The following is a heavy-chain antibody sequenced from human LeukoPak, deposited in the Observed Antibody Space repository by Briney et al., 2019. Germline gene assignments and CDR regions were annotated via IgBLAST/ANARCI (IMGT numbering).Heavy chain of an antibody. D-gene: IGHD6-13*01. J-gene: IGHJ4*01. Sequence: GGSLRLSCAASGFTVSAKYMNWVRQAPGKGLEWVSVIYSGGSTYYADSVKGRFTISRDNSKNTLYLQMNSLRADDTAVYYCARDPDSSSGKYFDYWGHGTLVTVSS. CDR3: ARDPDSSSGKYFDY. CDR2: IYSGGST. CDR1: GFTVSAKY. V-gene: IGHV3-53*01.